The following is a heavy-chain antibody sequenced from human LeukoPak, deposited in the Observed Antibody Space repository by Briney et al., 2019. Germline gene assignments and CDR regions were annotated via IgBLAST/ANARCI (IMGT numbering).Heavy chain of an antibody. CDR3: ARGTDPEYYFDY. CDR2: IYYSGST. Sequence: SQTLSLTCTVSGGSISNGGYYWSWIRQHPGKGLEWIGYIYYSGSTYYNPSLKSRVTISVDTSKNQFSLKLSSVTAADTAVYYCARGTDPEYYFDYWGQGTLVTVSS. D-gene: IGHD1-14*01. V-gene: IGHV4-31*03. CDR1: GGSISNGGYY. J-gene: IGHJ4*02.